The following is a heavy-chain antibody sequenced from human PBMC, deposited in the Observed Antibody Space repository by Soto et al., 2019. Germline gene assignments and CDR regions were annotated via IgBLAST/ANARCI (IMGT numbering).Heavy chain of an antibody. CDR1: GFKFSDYE. CDR2: ISDSGDNI. J-gene: IGHJ5*02. V-gene: IGHV3-48*03. D-gene: IGHD1-26*01. CDR3: ARDVATVGGYNWFDP. Sequence: EVQLVESGGGLVQPGGSLRLSCAASGFKFSDYEMNWVRQAPGKGLEWISYISDSGDNIYYADSVKGRFTIARDNVKTSFYLQMNSLRAEDTAIYYCARDVATVGGYNWFDPCGKGSLVTVAS.